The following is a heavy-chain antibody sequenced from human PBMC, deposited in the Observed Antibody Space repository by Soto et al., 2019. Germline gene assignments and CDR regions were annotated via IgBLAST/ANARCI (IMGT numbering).Heavy chain of an antibody. J-gene: IGHJ6*03. Sequence: SETLSLTCTVSGGSISSYYGSWIRQPPGKGLEWIGYIYYSGSTNYNPSLKSRVTISVDTSKNQFSLKLSSVTAADTAVYYCARLRSPYCSGGSCYSAYYYYMDVWGKGTTVTVSS. CDR2: IYYSGST. D-gene: IGHD2-15*01. CDR3: ARLRSPYCSGGSCYSAYYYYMDV. CDR1: GGSISSYY. V-gene: IGHV4-59*08.